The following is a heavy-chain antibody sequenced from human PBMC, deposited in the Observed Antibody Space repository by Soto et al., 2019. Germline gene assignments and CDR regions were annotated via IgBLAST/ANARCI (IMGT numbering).Heavy chain of an antibody. J-gene: IGHJ4*02. CDR2: INPDSGVT. Sequence: QVQLVQSGAEVKKPGASVKVSCKASGYTLTGYYLHWVRQAPGQGLEWMGWINPDSGVTNYAQKFQGRATMTRDTSINTAYVELNRMRSDDAAVYYCARQRYSYGDTRSSYYFDYWGQGTLLTVST. V-gene: IGHV1-2*02. D-gene: IGHD5-18*01. CDR3: ARQRYSYGDTRSSYYFDY. CDR1: GYTLTGYY.